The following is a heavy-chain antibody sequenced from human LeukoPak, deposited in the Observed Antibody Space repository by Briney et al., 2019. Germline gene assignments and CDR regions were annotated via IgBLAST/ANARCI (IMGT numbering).Heavy chain of an antibody. Sequence: GGSLRLSCAASGFTFSNYWMHWVRQAPGKGLVWVSGIRFDASITTYADSVKGRFTISRDNAKNSVYLQMKSLRAEDTALYYCARGALWFGELRFDYWGQGTLVIVSS. J-gene: IGHJ4*02. V-gene: IGHV3-74*01. CDR2: IRFDASIT. CDR1: GFTFSNYW. CDR3: ARGALWFGELRFDY. D-gene: IGHD3-10*01.